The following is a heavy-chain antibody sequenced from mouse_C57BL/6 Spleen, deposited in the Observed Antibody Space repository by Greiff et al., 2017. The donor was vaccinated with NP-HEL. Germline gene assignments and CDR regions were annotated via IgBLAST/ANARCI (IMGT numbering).Heavy chain of an antibody. CDR3: AILMVTTTRYAMDY. J-gene: IGHJ4*01. D-gene: IGHD2-2*01. Sequence: VMLVESGPGLVAPSQSLSITCTVSGFSLPSYGVSWVRQPPGKGLEWLGVIWCDGSTNYHSALISRLSIGKDNSKSQVFLKLNSLQTDDTATYYCAILMVTTTRYAMDYWGQGTSVTVSS. CDR2: IWCDGST. V-gene: IGHV2-3*01. CDR1: GFSLPSYG.